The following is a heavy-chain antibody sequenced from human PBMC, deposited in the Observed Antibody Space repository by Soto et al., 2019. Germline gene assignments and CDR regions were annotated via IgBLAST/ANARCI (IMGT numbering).Heavy chain of an antibody. CDR2: IWYDGSNK. Sequence: QFQLVESGGGVVQPGRSLRLSCAVSGFTFSSYGMHWVRQAPGKGLEWVAIIWYDGSNKFYADSVKGRFTISRDDSKNTLYLQMNSLRAEDTGVYYCARDGTAVAFDYWGQGPLVTVSS. CDR1: GFTFSSYG. D-gene: IGHD6-19*01. V-gene: IGHV3-33*01. CDR3: ARDGTAVAFDY. J-gene: IGHJ4*02.